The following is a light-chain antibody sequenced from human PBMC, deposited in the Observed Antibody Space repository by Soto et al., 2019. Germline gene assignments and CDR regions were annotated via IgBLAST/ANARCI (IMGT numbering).Light chain of an antibody. CDR1: QSVSSNF. J-gene: IGKJ2*02. CDR2: GAS. Sequence: EIVLTQSPGTLSLSPGERATLSCRASQSVSSNFLAWYQQKPGQAPKLLISGASTRATGIPDRFSGSGSGTDFTLTISRLEPEDSALYSCQQYGSYPGTFGQGTKLAIK. V-gene: IGKV3-20*01. CDR3: QQYGSYPGT.